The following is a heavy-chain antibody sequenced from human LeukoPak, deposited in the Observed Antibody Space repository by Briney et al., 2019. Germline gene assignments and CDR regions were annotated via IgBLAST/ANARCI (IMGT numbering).Heavy chain of an antibody. D-gene: IGHD4-23*01. CDR3: ARGPRRGHGNSRYHYYYYMDV. J-gene: IGHJ6*03. V-gene: IGHV4-34*01. CDR1: GGSFSGYY. CDR2: INHSGST. Sequence: PSETLSLTCAVYGGSFSGYYWSWIRQPPGKGLEWIGEINHSGSTNYNPSLKSRVTISVDTSKNQFSLKLSSVTAADTAVYYCARGPRRGHGNSRYHYYYYMDVWGKGTTVTVSS.